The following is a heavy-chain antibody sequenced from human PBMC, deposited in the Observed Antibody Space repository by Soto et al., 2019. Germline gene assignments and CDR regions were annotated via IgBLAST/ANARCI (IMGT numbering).Heavy chain of an antibody. D-gene: IGHD3-10*01. CDR1: GVSIGSGNW. J-gene: IGHJ4*02. CDR2: IFHDGTA. CDR3: AILVYDTRLNYMYFDF. Sequence: SETLSLTCAVSGVSIGSGNWWTWVRQSPQRGLEYIGEIFHDGTANYYPSFERRVAISVDTSKNQFSLKLTSVTAADTAIYFCAILVYDTRLNYMYFDFWGQGTLVTVSS. V-gene: IGHV4-4*02.